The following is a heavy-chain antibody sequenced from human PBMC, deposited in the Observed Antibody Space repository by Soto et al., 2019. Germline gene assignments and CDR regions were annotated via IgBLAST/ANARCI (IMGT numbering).Heavy chain of an antibody. V-gene: IGHV2-26*01. CDR2: IFWNDER. J-gene: IGHJ4*02. D-gene: IGHD1-26*01. Sequence: LDNHTEALAMTLDVSGFSISKKKMGVSWIRQPPGKALEWLAHIFWNDERSYNTSLKSRLTISRDTSKSQVVLTMTNVDPVDTGTYFCARALREGLPIYFFDSWGQGTLVTVSS. CDR3: ARALREGLPIYFFDS. CDR1: GFSISKKKMG.